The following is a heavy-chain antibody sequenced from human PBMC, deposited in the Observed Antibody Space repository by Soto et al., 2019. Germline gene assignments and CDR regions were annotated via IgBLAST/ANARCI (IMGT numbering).Heavy chain of an antibody. V-gene: IGHV1-18*01. CDR1: GHTFTSYG. J-gene: IGHJ4*02. D-gene: IGHD2-2*01. CDR2: ISAYNGNT. Sequence: ASVKVACKAAGHTFTSYGISWVRKKTGQGLEWMGWISAYNGNTNYAQKLQGRVTMTTDTSTSTAYMELRSLRSDDTAVYYCARVRDIVVVPAATIAYWGQGTLVTVSS. CDR3: ARVRDIVVVPAATIAY.